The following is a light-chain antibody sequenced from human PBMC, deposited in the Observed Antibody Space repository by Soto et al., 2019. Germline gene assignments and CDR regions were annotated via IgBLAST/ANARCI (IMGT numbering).Light chain of an antibody. Sequence: EIVLTQSPATLSLSPGERVSLSCRASQSVNTYFASYQQKPGQAPRLLIYDASSRATGIPARFSGSGSGTDFTLTISSLEPEDFAIYYCQQRSRLALTFCNGSSVEI. J-gene: IGKJ1*01. CDR2: DAS. CDR3: QQRSRLALT. CDR1: QSVNTY. V-gene: IGKV3-11*01.